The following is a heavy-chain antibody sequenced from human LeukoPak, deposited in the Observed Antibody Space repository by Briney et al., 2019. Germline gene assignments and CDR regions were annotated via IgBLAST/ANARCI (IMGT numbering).Heavy chain of an antibody. CDR3: ARGSAYYDFWSGGDAFDI. J-gene: IGHJ3*02. Sequence: SETLSLTCTVSGGSISSYYWSWIRQPPGKGLEWIGYIYYSGSTNYNPSLKSRVTMSVDTSKNQFSLKLSSVTAADTAVYYCARGSAYYDFWSGGDAFDIWGQGTMVTVSS. D-gene: IGHD3-3*01. V-gene: IGHV4-59*12. CDR2: IYYSGST. CDR1: GGSISSYY.